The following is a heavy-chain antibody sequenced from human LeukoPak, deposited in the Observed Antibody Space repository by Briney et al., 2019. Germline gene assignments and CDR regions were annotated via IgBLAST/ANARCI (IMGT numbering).Heavy chain of an antibody. D-gene: IGHD2-2*01. Sequence: GGSLRLSCAASGFTFSSYSMNWVRQAPGKGLEWVSSISSSSGYIYYADSVKGRFTVSRENAKNSLYLQMNSLRAEDTAVYYCAKGEVVPAAPFDYWGQGTLVTVSS. CDR3: AKGEVVPAAPFDY. J-gene: IGHJ4*02. CDR1: GFTFSSYS. CDR2: ISSSSGYI. V-gene: IGHV3-21*01.